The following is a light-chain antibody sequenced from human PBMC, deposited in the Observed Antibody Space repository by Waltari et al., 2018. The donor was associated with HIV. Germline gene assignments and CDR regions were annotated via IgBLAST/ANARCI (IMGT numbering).Light chain of an antibody. J-gene: IGKJ2*03. CDR3: QQANNFPHS. CDR1: QSIGTS. Sequence: DTQMTQSPSSVSASVGDRVTITCRASQSIGTSVAWYQHKPDRTPKLLIFEAARLQTVVPSRFSGSGSGTDFTLTITSLQPEDLATYYCQQANNFPHSFGQGT. V-gene: IGKV1-12*01. CDR2: EAA.